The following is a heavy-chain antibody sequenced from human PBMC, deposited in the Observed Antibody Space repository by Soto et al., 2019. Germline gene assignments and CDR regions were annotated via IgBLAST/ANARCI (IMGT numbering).Heavy chain of an antibody. V-gene: IGHV3-49*04. CDR2: IRSKAYGGTT. Sequence: PGGSLRLSCTASGFTFFDYAMIWVRQAPGKGLEWVVFIRSKAYGGTTEYAASVKGRFTISRDDSKSIAYLQMNSLKTEDTAVYYCTRDSRGYSYGYYYYGMDVWGQGTTVTVSS. D-gene: IGHD5-18*01. CDR3: TRDSRGYSYGYYYYGMDV. CDR1: GFTFFDYA. J-gene: IGHJ6*02.